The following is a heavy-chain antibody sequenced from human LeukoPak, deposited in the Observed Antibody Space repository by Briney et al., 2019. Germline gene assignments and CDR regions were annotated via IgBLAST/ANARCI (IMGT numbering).Heavy chain of an antibody. CDR3: ARRAAAGLIDH. CDR2: IYYGGST. D-gene: IGHD6-13*01. V-gene: IGHV4-59*01. J-gene: IGHJ4*02. Sequence: PETLSLTCTVSGGSISSYYWSWIRQPPGKGLEWIGYIYYGGSTNYNPSLKSRVAISVDTSKNQFSLKVSSVTAADTAVYYCARRAAAGLIDHWGQGTLVTVSS. CDR1: GGSISSYY.